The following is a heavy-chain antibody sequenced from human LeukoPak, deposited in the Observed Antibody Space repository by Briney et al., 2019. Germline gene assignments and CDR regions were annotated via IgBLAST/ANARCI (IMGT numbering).Heavy chain of an antibody. CDR1: GYTFTGYY. Sequence: GASVKVSCKASGYTFTGYYMHWVRQAPGQGLEWMGGSNPEDGETIYAQKFQGRVIMTEDTSTDTAHMELSSLRSEDTAVYFCATVRSEMVWGTQYSTYHYMDVWGKGTTVIVSS. CDR3: ATVRSEMVWGTQYSTYHYMDV. D-gene: IGHD3-10*01. J-gene: IGHJ6*03. CDR2: SNPEDGET. V-gene: IGHV1-24*01.